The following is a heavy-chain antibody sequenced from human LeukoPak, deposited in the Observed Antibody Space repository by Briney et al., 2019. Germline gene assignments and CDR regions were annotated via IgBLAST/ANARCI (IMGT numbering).Heavy chain of an antibody. CDR1: GGSLSSGDYY. Sequence: SETLSLTCTVSGGSLSSGDYYWSWIRQPPGRGLEWLGYIYYSGSTYYNPSLKSRVTISVDTSKNQYSLKLSSVTAADTAAYYCARDQGLYCSGGSCSLRNWFDPWGQGTLVTVSS. CDR2: IYYSGST. CDR3: ARDQGLYCSGGSCSLRNWFDP. J-gene: IGHJ5*02. D-gene: IGHD2-15*01. V-gene: IGHV4-30-4*08.